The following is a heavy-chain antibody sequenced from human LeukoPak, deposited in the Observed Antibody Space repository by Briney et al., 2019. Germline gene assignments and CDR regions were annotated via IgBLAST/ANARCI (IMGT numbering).Heavy chain of an antibody. CDR2: TSGSADST. V-gene: IGHV3-23*01. CDR1: GFNFQRYG. J-gene: IGHJ4*02. CDR3: AKVADVYSVYYFDS. Sequence: PGGSLRLSCVASGFNFQRYGMGWVRQAPGKGLEWVSATSGSADSTHYADSVRGRFTISRDNSKNILYLQMNILRAEDTAFYCAKVADVYSVYYFDSWGPGTLVTVSS. D-gene: IGHD2-21*01.